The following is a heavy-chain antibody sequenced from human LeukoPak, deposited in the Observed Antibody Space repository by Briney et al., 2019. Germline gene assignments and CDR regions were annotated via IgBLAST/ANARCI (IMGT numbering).Heavy chain of an antibody. D-gene: IGHD4-17*01. CDR2: IKRDGSEK. CDR3: AREEYGDHLW. J-gene: IGHJ4*02. V-gene: IGHV3-7*01. Sequence: GGSLRLSCAAAGFTVTSYWMSWVRPAPGKGREWVANIKRDGSEKYYVDSVKGRFTISRDNAKNSLYLQMNSLRAEDTAVYYCAREEYGDHLWWGQGTLVTVSS. CDR1: GFTVTSYW.